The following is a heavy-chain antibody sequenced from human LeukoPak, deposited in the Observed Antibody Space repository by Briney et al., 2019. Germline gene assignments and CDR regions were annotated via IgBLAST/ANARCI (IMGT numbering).Heavy chain of an antibody. CDR3: ARGATYSSYSGSDRISLPPNYYHYSGMDV. J-gene: IGHJ6*02. CDR2: IIPISGTL. V-gene: IGHV1-69*01. CDR1: GGTFSSYV. D-gene: IGHD3-10*01. Sequence: GASVKVSCKPSGGTFSSYVISWVRQAPGQGLEWMGGIIPISGTLNYAQKFQGRLTITADEFTSTAHMELSSPRSEDTAVYYCARGATYSSYSGSDRISLPPNYYHYSGMDVWGQGTTVTVSS.